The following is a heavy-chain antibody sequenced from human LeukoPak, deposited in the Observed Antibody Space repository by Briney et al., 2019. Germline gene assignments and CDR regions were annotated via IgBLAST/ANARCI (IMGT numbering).Heavy chain of an antibody. CDR1: GGSISSSSYY. D-gene: IGHD4-17*01. CDR3: ARVDGDYVYYFDY. CDR2: IYYSGST. J-gene: IGHJ4*02. Sequence: PSETLSLTCTVSGGSISSSSYYWGWIRQPPGKGLEWIGYIYYSGSTNYNPSLKSRVTISVDTSKNQFSLKLSSVTAADTAVYYCARVDGDYVYYFDYWGQGTLVTVSS. V-gene: IGHV4-61*05.